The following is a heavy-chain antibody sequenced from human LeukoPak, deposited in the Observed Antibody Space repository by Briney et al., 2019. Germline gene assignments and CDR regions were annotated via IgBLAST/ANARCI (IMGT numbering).Heavy chain of an antibody. CDR1: GGTFSSYA. J-gene: IGHJ6*02. D-gene: IGHD2-2*02. V-gene: IGHV1-69*13. Sequence: SVKVSCKASGGTFSSYAISWVRQAPGQGLEWMGGIIPIFGTANYAQKFQGRVTITADESTSTAYMELSSLRSEDTAVYYCARAPHHCSSTSCYNQYYGLDVWGQGTTVTVSS. CDR3: ARAPHHCSSTSCYNQYYGLDV. CDR2: IIPIFGTA.